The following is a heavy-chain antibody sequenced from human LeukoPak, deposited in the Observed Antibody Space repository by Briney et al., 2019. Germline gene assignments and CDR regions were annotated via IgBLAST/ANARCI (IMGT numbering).Heavy chain of an antibody. V-gene: IGHV4-4*07. CDR2: IYTSGST. Sequence: NPSETLSLTCTVSGGSISSYYWSWIRQPAGKGLEWIGRIYTSGSTNYNPSLKSRVTMSVDTSKNQFSLKLSSVTAADTAVYYCASPGPDYGDYAYDFWGQGTLVTVSS. D-gene: IGHD4-17*01. J-gene: IGHJ4*02. CDR3: ASPGPDYGDYAYDF. CDR1: GGSISSYY.